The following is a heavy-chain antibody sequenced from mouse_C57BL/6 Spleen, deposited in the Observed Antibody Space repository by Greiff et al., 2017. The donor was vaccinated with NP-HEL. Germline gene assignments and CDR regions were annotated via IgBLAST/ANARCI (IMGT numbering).Heavy chain of an antibody. D-gene: IGHD1-1*01. CDR2: IDPSDSYT. CDR1: GYTFTSYW. V-gene: IGHV1-50*01. CDR3: ARTNYGSTPFAY. J-gene: IGHJ3*01. Sequence: VQLQQPGAELVKPWASVKLSCKASGYTFTSYWMQWVKQRPGQGLEWIGEIDPSDSYTNYNQKFKGKATLTVDTSSSTAYMQLSSLTSEDSAVYYCARTNYGSTPFAYWGQGTLVTVSA.